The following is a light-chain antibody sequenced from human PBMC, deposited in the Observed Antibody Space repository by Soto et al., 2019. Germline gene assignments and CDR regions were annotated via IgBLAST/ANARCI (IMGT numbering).Light chain of an antibody. V-gene: IGKV1-5*01. Sequence: DIQMTQSPSSLSATIGDRVTITCRASQSIKNYLNWYQHKPGAAPKLLIFGASNLESGVPSRFSGSGSGTEFTLTISSLQPDDFATYYCQQYSSYSPETFGQGTKV. J-gene: IGKJ1*01. CDR1: QSIKNY. CDR2: GAS. CDR3: QQYSSYSPET.